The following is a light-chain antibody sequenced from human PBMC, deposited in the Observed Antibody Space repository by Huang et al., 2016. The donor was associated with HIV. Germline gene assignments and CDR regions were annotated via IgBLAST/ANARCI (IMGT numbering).Light chain of an antibody. J-gene: IGKJ2*01. Sequence: EIVWTQSPGTLSLSPGERATLSCRSSQSLSSRDLAWYQQRPGQAPRLLIDDASTRAAGSPERFSGGGSGTDFTLTSGELEPEDCVVYCCQQYGCSPPYTFGQGTKLEIK. CDR3: QQYGCSPPYT. V-gene: IGKV3-20*01. CDR1: QSLSSRD. CDR2: DAS.